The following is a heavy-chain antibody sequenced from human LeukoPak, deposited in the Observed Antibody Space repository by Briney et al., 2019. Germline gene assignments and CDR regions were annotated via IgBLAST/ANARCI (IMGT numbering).Heavy chain of an antibody. CDR3: ARTYYYDSSGYYLFDY. CDR2: IIPILGIA. D-gene: IGHD3-22*01. Sequence: SVKVSCKASGGTFSSYAISWVRQAPGQGLEWMGRIIPILGIANYAQKFQGRVTITADKSTSTAYMELSSLRSEDTAVYYCARTYYYDSSGYYLFDYWGQGTLVTVSS. CDR1: GGTFSSYA. V-gene: IGHV1-69*04. J-gene: IGHJ4*02.